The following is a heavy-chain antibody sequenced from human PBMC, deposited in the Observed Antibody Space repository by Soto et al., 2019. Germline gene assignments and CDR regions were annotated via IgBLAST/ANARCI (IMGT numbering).Heavy chain of an antibody. CDR3: ARQHSSSWRAIYYYYYGMDV. CDR2: IYYSGST. CDR1: GGSISSSSYY. J-gene: IGHJ6*02. Sequence: SETLSLTCTVSGGSISSSSYYWGWIRQPPGKGLEWIGSIYYSGSTYYNPSLKSRVTISVDTSRNQFSLKLSSVTAADTAVYYCARQHSSSWRAIYYYYYGMDVWGQGTTVTVSS. V-gene: IGHV4-39*01. D-gene: IGHD6-13*01.